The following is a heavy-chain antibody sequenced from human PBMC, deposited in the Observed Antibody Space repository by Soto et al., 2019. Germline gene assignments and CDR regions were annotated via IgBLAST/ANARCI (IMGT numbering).Heavy chain of an antibody. CDR3: AKDLGYDGSGIEI. J-gene: IGHJ4*02. D-gene: IGHD3-10*01. V-gene: IGHV3-23*01. CDR1: GFTFSNYG. CDR2: TSGSGDTT. Sequence: EVRLLESGGGLLQPGGSLRLSCAVSGFTFSNYGMSWVRQAPGKGLEWVSATSGSGDTTYYADSVKGRFTISRDNSKNTLYVQMNSLRAEDTAVYYCAKDLGYDGSGIEIWGQGTLVTVSP.